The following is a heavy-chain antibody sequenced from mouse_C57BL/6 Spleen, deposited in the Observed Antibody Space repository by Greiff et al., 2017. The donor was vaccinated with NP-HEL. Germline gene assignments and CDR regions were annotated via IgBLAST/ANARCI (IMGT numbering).Heavy chain of an antibody. J-gene: IGHJ4*01. V-gene: IGHV3-6*01. D-gene: IGHD2-5*01. Sequence: EVQRVESGPGLVKPSQSLFLTCSVTGYSITSGYYWNWIRQFPGNKLEWMGYISYDGSNNYNPSLKNRISITRDTSKNQFFLKLNSVTTEDTATYYCARAFHYSNYAMDYWGQGTSVTVSS. CDR3: ARAFHYSNYAMDY. CDR1: GYSITSGYY. CDR2: ISYDGSN.